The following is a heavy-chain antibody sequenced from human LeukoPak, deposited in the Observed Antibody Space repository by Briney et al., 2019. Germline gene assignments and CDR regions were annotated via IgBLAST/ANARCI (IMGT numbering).Heavy chain of an antibody. V-gene: IGHV4-30-4*01. CDR3: AGDLAYLDY. Sequence: PSQTLSLTCTVSGGSISSGDYYWSWIRQPPGKGLEWIGYIYYSGSTYYNPSLKSRVTISVETSKNQFSLKLSSVTAGDTPVYYCAGDLAYLDYWGQGTLVTVSS. CDR1: GGSISSGDYY. CDR2: IYYSGST. J-gene: IGHJ4*02.